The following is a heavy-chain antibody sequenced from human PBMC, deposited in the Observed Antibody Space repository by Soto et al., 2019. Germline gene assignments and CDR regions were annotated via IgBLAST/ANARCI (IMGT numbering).Heavy chain of an antibody. CDR2: IAYDGSNK. Sequence: QVQLVESGGGVVQPGRSLRLSCPASGFTFSSYGMHWVRQAPGKGLEWVAVIAYDGSNKYYADSVKGRFTISRDNFKNTLYLQMNSLRSEDTAVYYCAKDRSSSWTFDYWGRGTLVTVSS. J-gene: IGHJ4*02. CDR3: AKDRSSSWTFDY. V-gene: IGHV3-30*18. CDR1: GFTFSSYG. D-gene: IGHD6-13*01.